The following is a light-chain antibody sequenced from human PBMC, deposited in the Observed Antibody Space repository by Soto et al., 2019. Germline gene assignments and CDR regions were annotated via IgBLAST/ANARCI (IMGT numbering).Light chain of an antibody. CDR2: GAS. Sequence: EMVLTQSPGTLSLSPWERATLSCRASQSVSSSYLAWYQQKPGQAPRLLIYGASSRATGIPDRFSGSGSGTDFTLTISRLEPEDFAVYYCQQYGSSPRTFGEGTKVEIK. CDR1: QSVSSSY. J-gene: IGKJ1*01. CDR3: QQYGSSPRT. V-gene: IGKV3-20*01.